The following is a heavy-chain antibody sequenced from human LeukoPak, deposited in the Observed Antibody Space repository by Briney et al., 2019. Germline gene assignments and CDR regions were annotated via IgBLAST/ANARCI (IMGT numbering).Heavy chain of an antibody. V-gene: IGHV4-34*01. J-gene: IGHJ2*01. Sequence: SETLSLTCAVYGGSFSGYYWSWIRQPPGKGLEWIGEINHSGSTNYNPSLKSRVTISVDTSKNQFSLKLSSVTAADTAVYYCARVRGYSYGFGFDLWGRGTLVTVSS. D-gene: IGHD5-18*01. CDR1: GGSFSGYY. CDR3: ARVRGYSYGFGFDL. CDR2: INHSGST.